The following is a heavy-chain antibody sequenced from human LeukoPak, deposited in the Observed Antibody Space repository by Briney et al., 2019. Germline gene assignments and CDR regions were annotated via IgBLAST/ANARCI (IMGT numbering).Heavy chain of an antibody. CDR2: ISGSGGST. Sequence: PGGSLRLSCAASGFTFSSYAMTWVRQAPGKGLEWVSGISGSGGSTYYADSAKGRFTISRDNSKNTLYLQMNSLRAEDTAVYYCAKAAPSMGGFDYWGQGTLVAVSS. D-gene: IGHD6-13*01. J-gene: IGHJ4*02. CDR1: GFTFSSYA. CDR3: AKAAPSMGGFDY. V-gene: IGHV3-23*01.